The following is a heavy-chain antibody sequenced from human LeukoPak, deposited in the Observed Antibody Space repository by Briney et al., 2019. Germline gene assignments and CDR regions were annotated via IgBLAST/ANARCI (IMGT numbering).Heavy chain of an antibody. CDR2: ISSSGSTI. Sequence: GGSLRLSCAASGFTFSDYYMSWIRQAPGKGLEWVSYISSSGSTIYYADSVKGRFTISRDNAKNSLYLQMNSLRAEDTAVYYCARVRQQLTPYFDHWGQGTLVTVSS. V-gene: IGHV3-11*01. D-gene: IGHD6-13*01. CDR3: ARVRQQLTPYFDH. J-gene: IGHJ4*02. CDR1: GFTFSDYY.